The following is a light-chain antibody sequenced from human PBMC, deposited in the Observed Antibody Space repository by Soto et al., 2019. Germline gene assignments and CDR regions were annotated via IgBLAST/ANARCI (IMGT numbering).Light chain of an antibody. Sequence: QSVLTQPASVSGSPGQSITISCTGTSSDVGGYNYVSWYQQHPGKAPKLLIYEVSNRPSGVSNRFTASKSGNTASLTTSGLQAEDEADYYCNSYTSSTTLVFGGGTKLTVL. V-gene: IGLV2-14*01. CDR3: NSYTSSTTLV. CDR2: EVS. CDR1: SSDVGGYNY. J-gene: IGLJ2*01.